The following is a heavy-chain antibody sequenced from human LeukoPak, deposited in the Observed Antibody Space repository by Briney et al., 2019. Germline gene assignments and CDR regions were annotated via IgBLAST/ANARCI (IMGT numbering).Heavy chain of an antibody. V-gene: IGHV3-11*04. J-gene: IGHJ4*02. Sequence: PSETLSLTCTVSGYSIRSGYFWGWMRQPPGKGLEWVSYISSSGSTIYYADSVKGRFTISRDNAKNSLLLQMNSMRAEDTAVYYCARGYCSGGSCYTFWGQGTLVTVSS. CDR1: GYSIRSGYF. CDR2: ISSSGSTI. CDR3: ARGYCSGGSCYTF. D-gene: IGHD2-15*01.